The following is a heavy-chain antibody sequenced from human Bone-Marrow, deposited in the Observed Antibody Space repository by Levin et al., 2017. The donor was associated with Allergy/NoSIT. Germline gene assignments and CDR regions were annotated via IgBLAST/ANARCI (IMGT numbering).Heavy chain of an antibody. D-gene: IGHD2-2*01. CDR2: IIPIFGTA. CDR3: ARGYCSSTSCYGKTGGWFDP. J-gene: IGHJ5*02. Sequence: ASVKVSCKASGGTFSSYAISWVRQAPGQGLEWMGGIIPIFGTANYAQKFQGRVTITADKSTSTAYMELSSLRSEDTAVYYCARGYCSSTSCYGKTGGWFDPWGQGTLVTVSS. CDR1: GGTFSSYA. V-gene: IGHV1-69*06.